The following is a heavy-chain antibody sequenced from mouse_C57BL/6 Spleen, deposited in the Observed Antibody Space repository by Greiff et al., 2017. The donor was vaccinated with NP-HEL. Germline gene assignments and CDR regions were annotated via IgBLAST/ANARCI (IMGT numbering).Heavy chain of an antibody. V-gene: IGHV1-15*01. D-gene: IGHD1-1*01. J-gene: IGHJ1*03. CDR1: GYTFTDYE. CDR3: TREKNYYGSSV. Sequence: VQLQQSGAELVRPGASVTLSCKASGYTFTDYEMHWVKQTPVHGLEWIGAIDPETGGTAYNQKFKGKAILTADKSSSTAYMELRSLTSEDSAVYYCTREKNYYGSSVWGTGTTVTVSS. CDR2: IDPETGGT.